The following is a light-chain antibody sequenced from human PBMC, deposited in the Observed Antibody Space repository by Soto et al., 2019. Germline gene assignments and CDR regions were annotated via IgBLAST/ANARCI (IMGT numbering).Light chain of an antibody. J-gene: IGKJ4*01. CDR3: QQRSAWPLT. Sequence: IVLTQSPATLSLSPGEGATLSCRASQSIGDYVAWFQQKPGQAPRLLIYDGSHRAVGIPARFSGSASGTDSTLTISSLEPEDFAVYYCQQRSAWPLTFGGGTRVEI. CDR2: DGS. CDR1: QSIGDY. V-gene: IGKV3-11*01.